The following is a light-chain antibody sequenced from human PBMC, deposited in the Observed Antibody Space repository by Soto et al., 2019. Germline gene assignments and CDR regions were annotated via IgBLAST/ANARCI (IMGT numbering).Light chain of an antibody. Sequence: DIQMTQSPSSLSASVGDRVTITCRASQSINTFLNWYQQRPGEAPKLLIYVASNLHSGVPSRFSGSGSGTDFTLTTSSLQPEDFATYFCQQTSSVPRTFGQGTKLEIK. CDR3: QQTSSVPRT. V-gene: IGKV1-39*01. CDR1: QSINTF. CDR2: VAS. J-gene: IGKJ2*01.